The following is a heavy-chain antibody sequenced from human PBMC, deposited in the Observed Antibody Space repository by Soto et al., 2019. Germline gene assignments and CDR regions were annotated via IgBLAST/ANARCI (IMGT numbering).Heavy chain of an antibody. J-gene: IGHJ4*02. V-gene: IGHV3-21*01. Sequence: GGSLRLSCAASGFTFSSYSMNWVRQAPGKGLEWVSSISSSSSYIYYADSVKGRFTISRDNAKNSLYLQMNSLRAEDTAVYYCASVPIMIMFWGVIVWHYYIDYWGPGTLVTLSS. CDR3: ASVPIMIMFWGVIVWHYYIDY. CDR2: ISSSSSYI. D-gene: IGHD3-16*02. CDR1: GFTFSSYS.